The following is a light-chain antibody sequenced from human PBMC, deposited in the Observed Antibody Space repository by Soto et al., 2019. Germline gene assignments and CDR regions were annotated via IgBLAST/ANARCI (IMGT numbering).Light chain of an antibody. J-gene: IGKJ2*01. V-gene: IGKV1-39*01. CDR3: QQSPNSPMYT. CDR2: AAS. CDR1: QSIAYY. Sequence: DIQMTQSPSSLSASVGDRVSITCRASQSIAYYLNWFQQKPGKAPKLLIYAASSLQSGVPSRFSGSGSGTDFTLTISSLQPEDFATYYCQQSPNSPMYTFGQGTKLYVK.